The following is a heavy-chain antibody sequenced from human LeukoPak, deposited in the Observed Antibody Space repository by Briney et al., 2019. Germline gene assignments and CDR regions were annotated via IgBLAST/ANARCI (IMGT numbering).Heavy chain of an antibody. Sequence: SETLSLTCNVSGGSISSYYWSWIRQPAGKGLEWIGRIYTSGSSSYNPSLKSRVTMSVDTSKNKFSLKLSSVTAADTAVYYCARDSGTTGEVKFDPWGQGTLVTVSS. V-gene: IGHV4-4*07. D-gene: IGHD3-10*01. CDR1: GGSISSYY. J-gene: IGHJ5*02. CDR3: ARDSGTTGEVKFDP. CDR2: IYTSGSS.